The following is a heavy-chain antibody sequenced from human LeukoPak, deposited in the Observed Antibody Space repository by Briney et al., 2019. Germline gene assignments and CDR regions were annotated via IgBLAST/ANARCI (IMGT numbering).Heavy chain of an antibody. D-gene: IGHD5-12*01. Sequence: SETLSLTCAVSGGSISSSNWWSWVRQPPGKGLEWIGEIYHSGSANYNPSLKSRVTISVDKSKNQFSLKLSSVTAADTAVYYCAMRRGYSGYEAWGQGTLVTVSS. CDR3: AMRRGYSGYEA. CDR1: GGSISSSNW. J-gene: IGHJ5*02. CDR2: IYHSGSA. V-gene: IGHV4-4*02.